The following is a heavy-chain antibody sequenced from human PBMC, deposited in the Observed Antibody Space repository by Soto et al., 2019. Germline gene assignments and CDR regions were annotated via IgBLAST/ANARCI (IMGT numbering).Heavy chain of an antibody. D-gene: IGHD2-2*02. CDR3: VRLRYCSSTSCHRFDP. V-gene: IGHV4-31*03. Sequence: TLSRTCPVSGGSVSSGSFYWSWIRQHPGKGLEWIGHIYYSWSTYYNPSLKSRVTISVDTSKNQFSLKLSSVTAADTAVYYCVRLRYCSSTSCHRFDPWGQGTLVTVSS. CDR1: GGSVSSGSFY. J-gene: IGHJ5*02. CDR2: IYYSWST.